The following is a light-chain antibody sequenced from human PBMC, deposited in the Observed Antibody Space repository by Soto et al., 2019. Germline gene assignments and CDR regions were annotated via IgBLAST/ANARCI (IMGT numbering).Light chain of an antibody. CDR2: AAS. J-gene: IGKJ4*01. V-gene: IGKV1-9*01. CDR3: QQFQSLPLT. CDR1: QDISSY. Sequence: IQLTQSPSSLSASVGDRVTITCRASQDISSYLAWYQQEPGKAPKLLIYAASTLQSGVPSRFSGGGSGTDFTLTISSLQPEDFATYYCQQFQSLPLTFGGGTKVEIK.